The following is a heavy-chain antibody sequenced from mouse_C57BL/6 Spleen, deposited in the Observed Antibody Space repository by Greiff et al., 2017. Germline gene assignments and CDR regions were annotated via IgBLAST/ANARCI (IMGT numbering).Heavy chain of an antibody. CDR1: GFTFSSYA. CDR3: TGGGDGNYRFDY. Sequence: EVQLVESGEGLVKPGGSLKLSCAASGFTFSSYAMSWVRQTPEKRLEWVAYISSGGDYIYYADTVKGRFTISRDNDRNTLYLQMSSLKSEDTAMYYCTGGGDGNYRFDYWGQGTTLTVSS. J-gene: IGHJ2*01. V-gene: IGHV5-9-1*02. D-gene: IGHD2-1*01. CDR2: ISSGGDYI.